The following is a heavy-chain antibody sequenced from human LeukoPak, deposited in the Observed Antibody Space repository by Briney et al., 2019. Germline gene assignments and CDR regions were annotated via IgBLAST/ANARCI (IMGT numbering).Heavy chain of an antibody. Sequence: GGSLRLSCAASGFSFTTHSMNWVRQAPGKGLERVSFISVTSSFISYADSVKGRFTISRDNAKNSLYLQMNSLRAEDTALHYCARTAAADPNYYYYYYMDVWGKGTTVTVSS. D-gene: IGHD6-13*01. CDR1: GFSFTTHS. J-gene: IGHJ6*03. CDR2: ISVTSSFI. V-gene: IGHV3-21*04. CDR3: ARTAAADPNYYYYYYMDV.